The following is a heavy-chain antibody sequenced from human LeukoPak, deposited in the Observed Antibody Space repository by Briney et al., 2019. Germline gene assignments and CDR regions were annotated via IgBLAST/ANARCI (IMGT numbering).Heavy chain of an antibody. CDR2: INPSSGST. CDR1: GYTFTNYY. CDR3: AREYSNSQFDY. D-gene: IGHD6-13*01. Sequence: GASVKVSCKASGYTFTNYYIHWVRQAPGQGLEWMAIINPSSGSTSYAQKFQGRVTMTRDTSTSTVYTELSSLRSEDTAMYYCAREYSNSQFDYWGQGTLVTVSS. V-gene: IGHV1-46*01. J-gene: IGHJ4*02.